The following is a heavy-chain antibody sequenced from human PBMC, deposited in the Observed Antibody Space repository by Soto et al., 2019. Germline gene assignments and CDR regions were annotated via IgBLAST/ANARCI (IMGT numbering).Heavy chain of an antibody. CDR1: GYSFTSYW. Sequence: GESLKISCKGSGYSFTSYWIGWVRQMPGKGLEWMGIIYPGDSDTRYSPSFQGQVTISAYKSISTAYLQWSSLKASDTAMYYCARPREAGKYYYGVDVWGQGTTVTVS. J-gene: IGHJ6*02. D-gene: IGHD6-19*01. CDR2: IYPGDSDT. V-gene: IGHV5-51*01. CDR3: ARPREAGKYYYGVDV.